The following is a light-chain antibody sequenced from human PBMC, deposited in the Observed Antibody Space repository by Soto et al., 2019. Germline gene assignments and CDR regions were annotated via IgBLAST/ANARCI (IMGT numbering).Light chain of an antibody. V-gene: IGKV3-15*01. J-gene: IGKJ1*01. CDR1: QSVSSN. Sequence: EILMTQSPVTLSVSPGERATLSCRASQSVSSNLAWYQQKPGQAPSLLIYGAFTRATGIPARFSGTGSGTEFTLTISSLQSEDFALYYCQQYNDWPLTFGQGTPVDIK. CDR2: GAF. CDR3: QQYNDWPLT.